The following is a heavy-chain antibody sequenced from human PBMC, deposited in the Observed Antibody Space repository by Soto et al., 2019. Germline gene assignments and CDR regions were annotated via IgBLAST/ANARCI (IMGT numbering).Heavy chain of an antibody. Sequence: QLQLQESGPGLVKPSETLSLTCTVSGGSISSSSYYWGWIRQPPGKGLEWIGSIYYSGSTYYNPSLKSRVTISVDTSKNQFSLKLSSVTAADTAVYYCARPLYFDWLLNPDDAFDIWGQGTMVTVSS. D-gene: IGHD3-9*01. V-gene: IGHV4-39*01. CDR3: ARPLYFDWLLNPDDAFDI. CDR2: IYYSGST. J-gene: IGHJ3*02. CDR1: GGSISSSSYY.